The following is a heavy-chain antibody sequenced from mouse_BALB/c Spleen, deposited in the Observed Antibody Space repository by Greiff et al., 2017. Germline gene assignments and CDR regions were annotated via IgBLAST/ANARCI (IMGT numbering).Heavy chain of an antibody. CDR1: GYTFTDYE. Sequence: VKLQESGAELVRPGASVTLSCKASGYTFTDYEMHWVKQTPVHGLEWIGAIDPETGGTAYNQKFKGKATLTADKSSSTAYMELRSLTSEDSAVYYCTRRVLGRGAMDYWGQGTSVTVSS. CDR2: IDPETGGT. CDR3: TRRVLGRGAMDY. V-gene: IGHV1-15*01. J-gene: IGHJ4*01. D-gene: IGHD4-1*01.